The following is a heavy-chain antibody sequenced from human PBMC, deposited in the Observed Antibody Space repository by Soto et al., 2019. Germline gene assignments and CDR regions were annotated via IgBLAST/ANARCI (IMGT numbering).Heavy chain of an antibody. J-gene: IGHJ4*02. CDR2: IYYSGST. CDR1: GDSISSGDYY. D-gene: IGHD4-17*01. V-gene: IGHV4-30-4*01. Sequence: KSSETLSLTCTVSGDSISSGDYYWSWIRQPPGKGLEWIGYIYYSGSTYYNPSLESRVTISVDTSKSQFSLKLNSVTAADTAVYYCAREGYGGNSAYYFDYWGQGTRVTVSS. CDR3: AREGYGGNSAYYFDY.